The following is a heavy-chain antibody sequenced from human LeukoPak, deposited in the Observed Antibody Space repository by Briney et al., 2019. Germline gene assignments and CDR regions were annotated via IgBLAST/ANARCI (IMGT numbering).Heavy chain of an antibody. CDR3: ARDFNYGDFDY. CDR2: IKQDGSEK. V-gene: IGHV3-7*05. J-gene: IGHJ4*02. CDR1: GFAFSSYW. D-gene: IGHD4-17*01. Sequence: GGSLRLSCAASGFAFSSYWMSWVRQAPGKGLEWVANIKQDGSEKYYVDSVKGRFTISRDNAKNSLYLQMNSLRAEDTAVYYCARDFNYGDFDYWGRGTLVTVSS.